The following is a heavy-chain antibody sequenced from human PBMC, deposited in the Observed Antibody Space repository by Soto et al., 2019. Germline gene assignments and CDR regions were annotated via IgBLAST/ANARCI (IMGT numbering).Heavy chain of an antibody. CDR2: ISGSGGST. J-gene: IGHJ4*02. D-gene: IGHD6-13*01. CDR3: ASIAAALPEGFLQNRDY. CDR1: GFTFRSYA. V-gene: IGHV3-23*01. Sequence: GGSLRLSCAASGFTFRSYAMSWVRQAPGKGLEWVSAISGSGGSTYYADSVKGRFTISRDNSKNTLYLQMNSLRAEDTAVYYCASIAAALPEGFLQNRDYWGQGTLVTVSS.